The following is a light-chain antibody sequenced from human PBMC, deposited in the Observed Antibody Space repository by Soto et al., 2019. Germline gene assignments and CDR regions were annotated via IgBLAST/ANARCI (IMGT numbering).Light chain of an antibody. Sequence: QSVLTHPPSASGTPGQRVTMSCSGGNSNIGRHTVNWYQHLPGTAPTLLIFSNNQRPSGVPARFSGSKSGTSASLAISGLQSGDEGDYYCAAWDESLNGFYVFGTGTKVTVL. J-gene: IGLJ1*01. CDR1: NSNIGRHT. CDR2: SNN. CDR3: AAWDESLNGFYV. V-gene: IGLV1-44*01.